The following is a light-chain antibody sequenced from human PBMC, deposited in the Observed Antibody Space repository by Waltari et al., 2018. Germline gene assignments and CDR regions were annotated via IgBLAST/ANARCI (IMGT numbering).Light chain of an antibody. CDR1: ATDIGGYDY. CDR3: TSYTSKNTFI. CDR2: AVS. J-gene: IGLJ2*01. V-gene: IGLV2-14*03. Sequence: QSALTQPASVFGSLGQSVTLSCTGTATDIGGYDYVLWTQQHSGKAPNLLIFAVSSRPSEISARFSASKSGNTASLTISGLQTEDEADYHCTSYTSKNTFIFGGGTRLTVL.